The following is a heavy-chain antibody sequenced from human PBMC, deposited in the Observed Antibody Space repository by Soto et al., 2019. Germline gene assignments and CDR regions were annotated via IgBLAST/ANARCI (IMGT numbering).Heavy chain of an antibody. CDR2: INAGDGNT. CDR1: GYTFTSYA. J-gene: IGHJ4*02. CDR3: ARVRINYGSGCNGAFGY. V-gene: IGHV1-3*01. D-gene: IGHD3-10*01. Sequence: QVQLVQSGAEVKKPGASVKVSCKASGYTFTSYAMHWVRQAPGQRLEWMGWINAGDGNTKYSQKFQGRITITRDASASTANMERSSLRSQDTVVYYCARVRINYGSGCNGAFGYWGQGTLVIVSS.